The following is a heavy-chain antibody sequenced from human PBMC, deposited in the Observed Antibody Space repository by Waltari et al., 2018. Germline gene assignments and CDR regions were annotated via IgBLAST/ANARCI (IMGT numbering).Heavy chain of an antibody. D-gene: IGHD5-12*01. V-gene: IGHV4-39*01. J-gene: IGHJ5*02. CDR1: GGSISRSSYY. Sequence: QLQLQESGPGLVKPSETLSLTCTVSGGSISRSSYYWGWIRQSPGKGLEWIGGFYYSGSTYYTPTLKRRVTISGDTSKNQFSLKLSSVTAADTAVYYCARHWKKSGYRFDPWGQGTLVTVSS. CDR3: ARHWKKSGYRFDP. CDR2: FYYSGST.